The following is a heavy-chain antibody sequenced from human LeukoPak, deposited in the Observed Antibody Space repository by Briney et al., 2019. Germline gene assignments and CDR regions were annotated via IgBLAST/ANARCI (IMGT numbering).Heavy chain of an antibody. CDR3: ARDRGSYSRYFDY. J-gene: IGHJ4*02. CDR2: VSSSSNTI. Sequence: SGGSLRLSCAASGFTFSSYSMSWVRQVPGKGLEWVSYVSSSSNTIYYADSVKGRFTISRDNAKNSLYLQMNSLRAEDTAVYYCARDRGSYSRYFDYWGQGTLVTVSS. V-gene: IGHV3-48*01. CDR1: GFTFSSYS. D-gene: IGHD1-26*01.